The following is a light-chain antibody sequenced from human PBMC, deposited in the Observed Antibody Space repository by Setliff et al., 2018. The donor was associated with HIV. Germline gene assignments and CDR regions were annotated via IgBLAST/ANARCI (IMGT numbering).Light chain of an antibody. J-gene: IGLJ1*01. CDR1: TSNIGHTT. CDR3: QTYDSRLNAYV. Sequence: QSVLVQTPSVSGAPGQRVTISCSGSTSNIGHTTVSWYQLLPGRAPKLLIFGDNQRPSGVPDRFSGSKSGTSASLAITGLQAEDEADYYCQTYDSRLNAYVFGTGTKVTVL. CDR2: GDN. V-gene: IGLV1-44*01.